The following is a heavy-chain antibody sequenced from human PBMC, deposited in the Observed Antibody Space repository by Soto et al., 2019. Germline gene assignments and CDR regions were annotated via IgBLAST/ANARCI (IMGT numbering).Heavy chain of an antibody. J-gene: IGHJ4*02. CDR1: GYTFTSYG. Sequence: GASVKVSCKASGYTFTSYGISWVRQAPGQGLEWMGWISAYNGNTNYAQKLQGRVTMTTDTSTSTAYMELRSLRSDATAVYYCARDYPPGYYYDSSGPFGIDYWGQGTLVTVSS. D-gene: IGHD3-22*01. CDR3: ARDYPPGYYYDSSGPFGIDY. CDR2: ISAYNGNT. V-gene: IGHV1-18*04.